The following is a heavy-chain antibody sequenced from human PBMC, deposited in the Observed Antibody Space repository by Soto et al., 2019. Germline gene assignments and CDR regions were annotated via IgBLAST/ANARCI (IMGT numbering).Heavy chain of an antibody. V-gene: IGHV4-30-2*01. J-gene: IGHJ6*02. CDR2: IYHSGST. D-gene: IGHD1-26*01. CDR1: GGSISSGGYS. CDR3: ARVGSWPGGYYYGMDV. Sequence: QLQLQESGSGLVKPSQTLSLTCAVSGGSISSGGYSWSWIRQPPGKGLEWIGYIYHSGSTYYNPSLKSRVTIAVDRSKNQFSLKLSSVTAADTAVYYCARVGSWPGGYYYGMDVWGQGTTVTVSS.